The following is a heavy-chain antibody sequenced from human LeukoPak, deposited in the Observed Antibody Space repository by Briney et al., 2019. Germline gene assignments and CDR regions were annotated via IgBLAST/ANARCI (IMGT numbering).Heavy chain of an antibody. CDR3: ARVGGNYPIN. D-gene: IGHD1-26*01. CDR2: INPSGGST. J-gene: IGHJ4*02. CDR1: GYTFISNY. Sequence: ASVKVSCKASGYTFISNYMLWVRQAPGQGLEWMGIINPSGGSTSYAQKFQGRVTMTRDTSTSTVYMELSSLRSEDTAVYYCARVGGNYPINWGQGSLVTVSS. V-gene: IGHV1-46*01.